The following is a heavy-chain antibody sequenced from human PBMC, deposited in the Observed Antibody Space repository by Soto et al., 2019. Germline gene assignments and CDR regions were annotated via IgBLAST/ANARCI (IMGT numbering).Heavy chain of an antibody. CDR1: GYTFTGYY. J-gene: IGHJ6*03. CDR3: ARGIRYYGSGSYGPYYMDV. Sequence: GASVKVSCKASGYTFTGYYMHWVRQAPGQGLEWMGWINPNSGGTNYAQKFQGWVTMTRDTSISTAYMELSRLRSDDTAVYYCARGIRYYGSGSYGPYYMDVWGKGTTVTVSS. D-gene: IGHD3-10*01. V-gene: IGHV1-2*04. CDR2: INPNSGGT.